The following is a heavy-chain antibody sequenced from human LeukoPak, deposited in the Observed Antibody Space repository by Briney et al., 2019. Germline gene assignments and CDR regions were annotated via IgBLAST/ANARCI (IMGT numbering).Heavy chain of an antibody. CDR3: ARFSRGYGMDV. Sequence: SETLSLTCAVSGGSISSGGYSWSWIRQPPGKGPDWIGYIYHSGSTYYNPSLTSRVSISVDRSKNQFSLKLSSVTAADTAVYSCARFSRGYGMDVWGQGTTVTVSS. D-gene: IGHD2/OR15-2a*01. V-gene: IGHV4-30-2*01. J-gene: IGHJ6*02. CDR2: IYHSGST. CDR1: GGSISSGGYS.